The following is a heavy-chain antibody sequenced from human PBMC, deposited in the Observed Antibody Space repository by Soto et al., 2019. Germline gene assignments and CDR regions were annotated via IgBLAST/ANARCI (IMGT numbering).Heavy chain of an antibody. J-gene: IGHJ6*02. CDR2: IIPILRTP. V-gene: IGHV1-69*08. CDR1: GGNFHSYI. D-gene: IGHD2-15*01. CDR3: AAPGGGRPLDAYDMDV. Sequence: QVQLVQSGPEVKKPGSSVKVSCKASGGNFHSYIINWVRQAPGQGLEWMGRIIPILRTPNYAQKFQDRVTITADKSTNTVYMELSSVRSEDTAVYYCAAPGGGRPLDAYDMDVWGQGTTVIVSS.